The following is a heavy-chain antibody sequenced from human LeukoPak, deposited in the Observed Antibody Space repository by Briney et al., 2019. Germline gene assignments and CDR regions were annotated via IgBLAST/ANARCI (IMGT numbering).Heavy chain of an antibody. Sequence: ASVKVSCKASGYTFTSYAMNWVRQAPGQGLEWMGRINPNNGGTNYAQKFQGRVTMTRDTSISTAYMELSRLRSDDTAVYYCARDVPAGWGLDVWGQGTTVTVSS. CDR1: GYTFTSYA. V-gene: IGHV1-2*06. J-gene: IGHJ6*02. CDR2: INPNNGGT. D-gene: IGHD6-19*01. CDR3: ARDVPAGWGLDV.